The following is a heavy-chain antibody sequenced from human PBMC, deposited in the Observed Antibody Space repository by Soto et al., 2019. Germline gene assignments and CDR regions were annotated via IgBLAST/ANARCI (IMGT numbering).Heavy chain of an antibody. V-gene: IGHV4-39*01. J-gene: IGHJ5*02. CDR3: ARQPMVRGVIITLNWFDPWFDP. Sequence: PSETLSLTCTVSGGSISSSSYHWGWIRQPPGKGLEWIGSIYYSGSTYYNPSLKSRVTISVDTSKNQFSLKLSSVTAADTAVYYCARQPMVRGVIITLNWFDPWFDPWGQGTLVTVSS. CDR2: IYYSGST. D-gene: IGHD3-10*01. CDR1: GGSISSSSYH.